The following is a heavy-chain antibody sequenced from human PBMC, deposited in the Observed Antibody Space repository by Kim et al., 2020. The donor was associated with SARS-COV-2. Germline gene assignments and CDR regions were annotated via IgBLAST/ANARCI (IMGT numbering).Heavy chain of an antibody. Sequence: SETLSLTCAVYGGSFSGYYWSWIRQPPGKGLEWIGEINHSGSTNYNPSLKSRVTISVDTSKNQFSLKLSSVTAADTAVYYCARSIHPRRYSGYERPVAGPYFDYWGQGTLVTVSS. V-gene: IGHV4-34*01. CDR1: GGSFSGYY. J-gene: IGHJ4*02. D-gene: IGHD5-12*01. CDR2: INHSGST. CDR3: ARSIHPRRYSGYERPVAGPYFDY.